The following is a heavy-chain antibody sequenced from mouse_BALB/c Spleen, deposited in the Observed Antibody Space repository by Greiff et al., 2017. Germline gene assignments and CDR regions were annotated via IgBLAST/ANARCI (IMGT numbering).Heavy chain of an antibody. CDR1: GYSFTGYY. Sequence: LVKTGASVKISCKASGYSFTGYYMHWVKQSHGKSLEWIGYISCYNGATSYNQKFKGKATFTVDTSSSTAYMQFNSLTSEDSAVYYCAQTSVVAYYYAMDYWGQGTSVTVSS. CDR2: ISCYNGAT. V-gene: IGHV1S34*01. CDR3: AQTSVVAYYYAMDY. D-gene: IGHD1-1*01. J-gene: IGHJ4*01.